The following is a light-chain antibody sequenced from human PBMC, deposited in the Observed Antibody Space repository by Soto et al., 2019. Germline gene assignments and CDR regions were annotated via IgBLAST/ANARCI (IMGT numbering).Light chain of an antibody. V-gene: IGKV1-27*01. J-gene: IGKJ4*01. Sequence: DIQRTQSPSSLSASVGDRVTITCRASQGISNYLAWDQQKPGKVPKLLIYAASTLQSGVPSRFSGSGSATDFTLTISSQQPEDVATYYCQKYNSAPQTFGGGTKVEIK. CDR2: AAS. CDR1: QGISNY. CDR3: QKYNSAPQT.